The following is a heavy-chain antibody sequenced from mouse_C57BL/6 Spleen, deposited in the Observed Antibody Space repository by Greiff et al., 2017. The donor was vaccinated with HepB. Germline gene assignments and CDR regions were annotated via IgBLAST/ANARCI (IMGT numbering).Heavy chain of an antibody. D-gene: IGHD1-1*01. CDR1: GYTFTSYT. CDR3: AREGRITTVVAPFAY. V-gene: IGHV1-4*01. J-gene: IGHJ3*01. Sequence: VQLQESGAELARPGASVKMSCKASGYTFTSYTMHWVKQRPGQGLEWIGYINPSSGYTKYNQKFKDKATLTADKSSSTAYMQLSSLTSEDSAVYYCAREGRITTVVAPFAYWGQGTLVTVSA. CDR2: INPSSGYT.